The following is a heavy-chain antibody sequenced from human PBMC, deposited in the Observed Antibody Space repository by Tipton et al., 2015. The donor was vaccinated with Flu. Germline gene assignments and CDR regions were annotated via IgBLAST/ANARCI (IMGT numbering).Heavy chain of an antibody. CDR1: GVSITTYY. J-gene: IGHJ3*02. D-gene: IGHD1-26*01. CDR3: ARDGMHAFDI. Sequence: TLSLTCTVSGVSITTYYWSWIRQPPGKGLEWIAYFYYNTTTNYNPSLKSRVTISVYTSKNQFSLKLSSVTAADTAVYYCARDGMHAFDIWGKGTMVSVSS. V-gene: IGHV4-59*01. CDR2: FYYNTTT.